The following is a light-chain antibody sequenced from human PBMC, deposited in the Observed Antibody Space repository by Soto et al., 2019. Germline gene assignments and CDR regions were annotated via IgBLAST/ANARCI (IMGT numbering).Light chain of an antibody. CDR2: GAS. J-gene: IGKJ1*01. Sequence: EIVLTQSPATLSVSPGERATLSCRASQSVSSNFAGYQQKHGQVPRLLIYGASTRATGSPARFSGSGSGTEFTLTISSLQSEEFAVYYCQQYNTWPWTFGQGTKVEIK. CDR1: QSVSSN. V-gene: IGKV3-15*01. CDR3: QQYNTWPWT.